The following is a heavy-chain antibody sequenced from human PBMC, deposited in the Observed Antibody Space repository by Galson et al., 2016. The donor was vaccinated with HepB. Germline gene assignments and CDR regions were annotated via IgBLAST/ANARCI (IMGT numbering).Heavy chain of an antibody. D-gene: IGHD2/OR15-2a*01. CDR1: GYTFSSYD. CDR3: ARIYDFYYYGMDV. CDR2: MNPNTGDT. V-gene: IGHV1-8*01. Sequence: SVKVSCKASGYTFSSYDINWVRQATGQGLEWMGWMNPNTGDTGYAEKFQGRVTMTRNTSISTAYVELTSLRSEDTAVYFCARIYDFYYYGMDVWGQGTTVTVSS. J-gene: IGHJ6*02.